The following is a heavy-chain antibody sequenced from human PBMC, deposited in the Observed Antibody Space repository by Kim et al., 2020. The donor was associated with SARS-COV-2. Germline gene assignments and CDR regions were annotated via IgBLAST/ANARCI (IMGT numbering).Heavy chain of an antibody. V-gene: IGHV1-24*01. J-gene: IGHJ3*02. CDR2: FDPEDGET. Sequence: ASVKVSCKVSGYTLTQLSMHWVRQAPGKGLEWMGGFDPEDGETIYAQKFQGRVTMTEDTSTDTAYMELSSLRSEDTAVYYCANANYYDSSGHIGGTFFDIWGQGTMVTVSS. CDR1: GYTLTQLS. D-gene: IGHD3-22*01. CDR3: ANANYYDSSGHIGGTFFDI.